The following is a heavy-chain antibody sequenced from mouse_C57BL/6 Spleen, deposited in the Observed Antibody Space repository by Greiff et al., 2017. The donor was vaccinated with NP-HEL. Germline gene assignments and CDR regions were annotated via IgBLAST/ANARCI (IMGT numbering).Heavy chain of an antibody. J-gene: IGHJ2*01. CDR2: IFPGSGST. Sequence: QVQLKESGPELVKPGASVKISCKASGYTFTDYYINWVKQRPGQGLEWIGWIFPGSGSTYYNEKFKGKATLTVDKSSSTAYMLLSSLTSEDSAVYFCARSQLRLPINYWGQGTTLTVSS. CDR3: ARSQLRLPINY. CDR1: GYTFTDYY. D-gene: IGHD3-2*02. V-gene: IGHV1-75*01.